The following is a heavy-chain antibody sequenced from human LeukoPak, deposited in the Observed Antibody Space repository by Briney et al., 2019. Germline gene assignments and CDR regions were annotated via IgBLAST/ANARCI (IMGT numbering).Heavy chain of an antibody. CDR3: ARRLTDSSGFYPYYYYGMDV. Sequence: ASVKVSCTASGYTFTSYGISWVRQAPGQGLEWMGWISAYNGNTNYAQKLQGRVTMTTDTSTSTAYMELRSLRSDDTAVYYCARRLTDSSGFYPYYYYGMDVWGQGTTVTVSS. CDR1: GYTFTSYG. CDR2: ISAYNGNT. V-gene: IGHV1-18*01. D-gene: IGHD3-22*01. J-gene: IGHJ6*02.